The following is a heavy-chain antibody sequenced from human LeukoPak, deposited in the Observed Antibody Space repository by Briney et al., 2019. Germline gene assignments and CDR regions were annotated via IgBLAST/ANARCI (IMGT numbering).Heavy chain of an antibody. J-gene: IGHJ4*02. Sequence: PGGSLRLSCPASGFTFNNYAMIWVRQAPGKGLEWVSAISGSGGSTYYADSVKGRFTISRDNSKNTLYLQMNSLRAEDTAVYYCAKDGSAYSSSSAFDYWGQGTLVTVSS. CDR1: GFTFNNYA. D-gene: IGHD6-6*01. CDR3: AKDGSAYSSSSAFDY. V-gene: IGHV3-23*01. CDR2: ISGSGGST.